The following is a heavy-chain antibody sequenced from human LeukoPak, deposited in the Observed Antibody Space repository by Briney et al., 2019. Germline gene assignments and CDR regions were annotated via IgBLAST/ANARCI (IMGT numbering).Heavy chain of an antibody. V-gene: IGHV3-30*18. D-gene: IGHD3-10*01. CDR3: AKVFEVRGARRPKDY. Sequence: GGSLRLSCAASGFTFSDYGMHWVRQAPGKGLEWVALISYDGGNKFYADCVRDRFTISRDNSKNTLFLQMNSLRIEDTAVYYCAKVFEVRGARRPKDYWGQGTLVIVSS. J-gene: IGHJ4*02. CDR1: GFTFSDYG. CDR2: ISYDGGNK.